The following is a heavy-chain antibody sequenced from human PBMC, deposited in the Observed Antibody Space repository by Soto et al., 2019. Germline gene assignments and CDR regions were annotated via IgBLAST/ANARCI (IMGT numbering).Heavy chain of an antibody. CDR3: ARGAYDPPYYYCYPDV. D-gene: IGHD5-12*01. Sequence: QVQLVQSGAEVKKPGSSVRVSCKASGGTFSNFILTWVRQAPGQGLEWMGRIIPILGTITYAQKFQVRVTITADKSSSTAYMELGSLRSEDTAVYYCARGAYDPPYYYCYPDVWGKGTTVTVSS. V-gene: IGHV1-69*08. CDR1: GGTFSNFI. CDR2: IIPILGTI. J-gene: IGHJ6*03.